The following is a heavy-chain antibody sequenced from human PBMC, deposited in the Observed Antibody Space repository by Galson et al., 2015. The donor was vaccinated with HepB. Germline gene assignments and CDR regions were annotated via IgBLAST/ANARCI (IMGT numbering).Heavy chain of an antibody. CDR3: ARNYYDSSGYYQNFDY. D-gene: IGHD3-22*01. V-gene: IGHV1-46*03. Sequence: SVKVSCKASGYTFTTYYMHWVRQAPGQGLEWMGLINPGGGNTRFAQKFHGRVTMTRDTSTSTVYMELSSLKSEDTAVYYCARNYYDSSGYYQNFDYWGQGTLVTVSS. CDR1: GYTFTTYY. J-gene: IGHJ4*02. CDR2: INPGGGNT.